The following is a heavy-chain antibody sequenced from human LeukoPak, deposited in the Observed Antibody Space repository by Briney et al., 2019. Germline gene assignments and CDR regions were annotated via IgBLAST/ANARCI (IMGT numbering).Heavy chain of an antibody. V-gene: IGHV4-39*01. CDR1: GDSISSSIYY. D-gene: IGHD4-17*01. CDR3: ARRGDGDYGRFFDF. J-gene: IGHJ4*02. CDR2: VYYSGST. Sequence: SETLSLTCSVSGDSISSSIYYWSWLRQSPGKGLEWIGSVYYSGSTNYNPSLKSRVTLSIDTSRNQFSLKLNSVTAADTAVYYCARRGDGDYGRFFDFWGQGALVTVSS.